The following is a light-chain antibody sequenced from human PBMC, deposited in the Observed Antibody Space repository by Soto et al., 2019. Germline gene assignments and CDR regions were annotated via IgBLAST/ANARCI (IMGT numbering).Light chain of an antibody. J-gene: IGKJ2*01. CDR2: RAS. V-gene: IGKV3-15*01. Sequence: EIVMTQSPSTLSVSPGERTTISCRASQSISSNLAWYQQKPGQAPRLLMFRASTRATGFPARFSGSGSGTEFNITIISRQSEDFAVYYCQQYNNWPPYTFGQGTKVEIK. CDR1: QSISSN. CDR3: QQYNNWPPYT.